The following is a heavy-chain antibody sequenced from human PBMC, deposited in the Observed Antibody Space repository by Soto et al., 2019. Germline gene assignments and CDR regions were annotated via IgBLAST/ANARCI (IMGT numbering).Heavy chain of an antibody. CDR3: AKVSRKGSAIDFDC. D-gene: IGHD3-10*01. CDR2: VNPNNGDT. J-gene: IGHJ4*02. Sequence: QVQLVQSGAELKKPGASVKVSCKASGYTFSNYDMNWVRQATGQGPEWIGWVNPNNGDTGYAQKFQGRVTLTTDISTTTAYMELTSLRSEDTAIYYCAKVSRKGSAIDFDCWGQGTLSTVSS. CDR1: GYTFSNYD. V-gene: IGHV1-8*01.